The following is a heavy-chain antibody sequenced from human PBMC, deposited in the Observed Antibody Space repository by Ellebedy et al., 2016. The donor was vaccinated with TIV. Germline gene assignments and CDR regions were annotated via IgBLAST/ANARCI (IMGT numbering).Heavy chain of an antibody. D-gene: IGHD3-10*01. Sequence: AASVKVSCKASGYTFTSYDIHWVRQATGQGLEWMGWINPNSGNTSYAQKFQGRVTITRNTSISTAYMELSSLRSEDTAVYYCARVYGSGSYLYYYYGMDVWGQGTTVTVSS. CDR3: ARVYGSGSYLYYYYGMDV. V-gene: IGHV1-8*03. CDR2: INPNSGNT. J-gene: IGHJ6*02. CDR1: GYTFTSYD.